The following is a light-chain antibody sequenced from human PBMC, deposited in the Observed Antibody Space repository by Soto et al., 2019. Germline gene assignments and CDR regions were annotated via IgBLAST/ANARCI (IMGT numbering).Light chain of an antibody. CDR2: DAS. V-gene: IGKV1-33*01. CDR3: QQYESLPLT. Sequence: DIQLPQSPSSLSACIVYIVTITCQASQDISNYLNWYQQKPGKAPKLLIYDASNLETGAPSRFSGSGSGTDFTFTISSLQPEDFATYYCQQYESLPLTFGQGTRLEIK. CDR1: QDISNY. J-gene: IGKJ5*01.